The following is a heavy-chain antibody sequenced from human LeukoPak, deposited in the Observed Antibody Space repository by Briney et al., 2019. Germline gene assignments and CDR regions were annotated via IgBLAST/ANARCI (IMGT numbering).Heavy chain of an antibody. J-gene: IGHJ5*02. D-gene: IGHD3-10*01. CDR3: ARDTPFELLWFGELSPSLWWFDP. CDR2: INPNSGGT. Sequence: GASVKVSCKASGYTFTGYYMHWVRQAPGQGLEWMGWINPNSGGTNYAQKFQGRVTMTRDTSISTAYMELRSLRSDDTAVYYCARDTPFELLWFGELSPSLWWFDPWGQGTLVTVSS. V-gene: IGHV1-2*02. CDR1: GYTFTGYY.